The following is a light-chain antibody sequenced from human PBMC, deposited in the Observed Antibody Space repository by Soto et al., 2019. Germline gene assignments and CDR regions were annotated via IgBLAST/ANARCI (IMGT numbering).Light chain of an antibody. CDR3: SSYASSSTVI. CDR1: SSDVGAYNY. V-gene: IGLV2-14*01. Sequence: QSALTQPASVSGSPGQSITISCTGTSSDVGAYNYVSWYQQHPVKAPKLMIYDVSSRPSGISNRFSGSKSGNTASLTISGVQAEDEADYYCSSYASSSTVIFGGGT. CDR2: DVS. J-gene: IGLJ2*01.